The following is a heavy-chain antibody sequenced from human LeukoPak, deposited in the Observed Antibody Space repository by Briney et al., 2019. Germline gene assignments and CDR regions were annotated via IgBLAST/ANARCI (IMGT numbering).Heavy chain of an antibody. D-gene: IGHD2/OR15-2a*01. J-gene: IGHJ4*02. CDR2: IYSGGST. Sequence: PGGSLRLSCAASGFTFSTYWMSWVRQAPGKGLEWVSVIYSGGSTYYADSVKGRFTISRDNSKNTLYLQMNSLRAEDTAVYYCARYSMGLFDYWGQGTLVTVSS. V-gene: IGHV3-53*01. CDR3: ARYSMGLFDY. CDR1: GFTFSTYW.